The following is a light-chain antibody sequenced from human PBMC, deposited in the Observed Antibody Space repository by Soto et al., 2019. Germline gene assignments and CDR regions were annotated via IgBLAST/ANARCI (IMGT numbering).Light chain of an antibody. J-gene: IGLJ2*01. V-gene: IGLV3-27*01. CDR3: YSAAGIDLVV. CDR1: VLAEKF. CDR2: NDN. Sequence: SYELTQPSSVSVSPGQTARITCSGDVLAEKFARWLRQKPGQAPVLLIYNDNERPSTIPERFSGSGSGTTVTLTISGAQVEDYADYYCYSAAGIDLVVFGGGTKLTGL.